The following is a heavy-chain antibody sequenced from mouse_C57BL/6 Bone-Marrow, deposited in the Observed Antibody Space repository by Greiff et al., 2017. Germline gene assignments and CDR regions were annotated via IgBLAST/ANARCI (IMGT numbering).Heavy chain of an antibody. D-gene: IGHD1-1*01. V-gene: IGHV14-4*01. CDR2: IDPENGDT. J-gene: IGHJ4*01. CDR1: GFNIKDDY. CDR3: TTRGYGSSYGAMDY. Sequence: VHVKQSGAELVRPGASVKLSCTASGFNIKDDYMHWVKQRPEQGLEWIGWIDPENGDTESASKFQGKATITADTSSNTAYLQLSSLTSEDTAVYYCTTRGYGSSYGAMDYWGQGTSVTVSS.